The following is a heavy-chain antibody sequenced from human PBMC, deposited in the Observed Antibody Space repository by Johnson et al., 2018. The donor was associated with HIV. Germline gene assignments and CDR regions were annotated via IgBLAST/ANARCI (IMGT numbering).Heavy chain of an antibody. J-gene: IGHJ3*02. Sequence: QVQLVESGGGVVQPGRSLRLSCAASGFTFSSYAMHWVRQAPGKGLEWVAVISYDGSNKYYADSVTGRFTISRDNSKNTLYLQMNSLRAEDTAVYYCAKDSQGLRAFDIWGQGTMVTVSS. CDR2: ISYDGSNK. CDR1: GFTFSSYA. D-gene: IGHD6-25*01. CDR3: AKDSQGLRAFDI. V-gene: IGHV3-30-3*01.